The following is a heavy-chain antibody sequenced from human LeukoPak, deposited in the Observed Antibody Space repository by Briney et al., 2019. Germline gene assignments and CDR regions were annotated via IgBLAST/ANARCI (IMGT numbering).Heavy chain of an antibody. Sequence: SETLSLTYTVSDGSINNYYWNWIRQPPGKGLEWIGYVYYSGSTNYNPSLKSRVTISVDTSKTHFSLKLNSVTAADTAVYFCARRRKVAATGDAFDVWGQGTVVTVSS. J-gene: IGHJ3*01. CDR2: VYYSGST. D-gene: IGHD5-12*01. CDR1: DGSINNYY. CDR3: ARRRKVAATGDAFDV. V-gene: IGHV4-59*08.